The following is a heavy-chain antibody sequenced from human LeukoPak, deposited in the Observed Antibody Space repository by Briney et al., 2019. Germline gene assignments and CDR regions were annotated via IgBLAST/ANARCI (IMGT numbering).Heavy chain of an antibody. CDR3: ARGFDPLTVRPQWGLDY. D-gene: IGHD3-9*01. Sequence: SETPSLTCTVYGGSISVYYWSWLRQRPGHGLVGIVNVCDSGSTNYNPSLKSRVNISVDTSNTQFSLKLTSVTAAETVVSHCARGFDPLTVRPQWGLDYWGQGTLLTVSS. CDR1: GGSISVYY. CDR2: VCDSGST. J-gene: IGHJ4*02. V-gene: IGHV4-59*01.